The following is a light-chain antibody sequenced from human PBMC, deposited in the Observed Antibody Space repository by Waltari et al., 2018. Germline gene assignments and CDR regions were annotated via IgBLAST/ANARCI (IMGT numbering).Light chain of an antibody. CDR3: AAWDDSLSGRV. V-gene: IGLV1-47*01. CDR2: RNT. Sequence: QSVLTQPPSMSGTPGQRVTISCSGSNFNIGSNYVYWYQQFPGMAPQLLIYRNTERPSGVPDRFSASKAGASASLAISGLRSEDEAGYHCAAWDDSLSGRVFGGGTKLTV. CDR1: NFNIGSNY. J-gene: IGLJ2*01.